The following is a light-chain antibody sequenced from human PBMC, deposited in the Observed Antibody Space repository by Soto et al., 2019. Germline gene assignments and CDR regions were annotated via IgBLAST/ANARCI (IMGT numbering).Light chain of an antibody. CDR2: DVS. CDR3: SSSTSSSTLVV. Sequence: QSVLTQPASVSGSPGQSITISCAGTSSDGGTYNYVSWYQQYPGKAPKLMIYDVSNRPSGVSNRFSGAKSGNTASLTISGLQADDEADYYCSSSTSSSTLVVFGGGTKVTVL. CDR1: SSDGGTYNY. V-gene: IGLV2-14*03. J-gene: IGLJ2*01.